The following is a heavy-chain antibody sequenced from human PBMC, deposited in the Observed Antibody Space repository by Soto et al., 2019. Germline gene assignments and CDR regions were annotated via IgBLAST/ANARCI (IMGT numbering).Heavy chain of an antibody. CDR1: GFTFSSYG. CDR3: AREHRLTIFGAIWFDP. Sequence: PGGSLRLSCAASGFTFSSYGMHWVRQAPGKGLEWVAVIWYDGSNKYYADSVKGRFTISRDNSKNTLYLQMNSLRAEDTAVYYCAREHRLTIFGAIWFDPWGQGTLVTVSS. J-gene: IGHJ5*02. V-gene: IGHV3-33*01. D-gene: IGHD3-3*01. CDR2: IWYDGSNK.